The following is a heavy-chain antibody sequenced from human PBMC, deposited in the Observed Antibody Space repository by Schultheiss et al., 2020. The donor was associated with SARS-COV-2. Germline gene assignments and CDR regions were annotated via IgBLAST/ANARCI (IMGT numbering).Heavy chain of an antibody. J-gene: IGHJ4*02. CDR1: GFTFSSYG. Sequence: GGSLRLSCAASGFTFSSYGMHWVRQAPGKGLEWVSAISGSGGSTYYADSVKGRFTISRDNSKNTQYLQMNSLRAEDTAVYYCARDLRDYDSSGSGYWGQGTLVTVSS. D-gene: IGHD3-22*01. V-gene: IGHV3-23*01. CDR2: ISGSGGST. CDR3: ARDLRDYDSSGSGY.